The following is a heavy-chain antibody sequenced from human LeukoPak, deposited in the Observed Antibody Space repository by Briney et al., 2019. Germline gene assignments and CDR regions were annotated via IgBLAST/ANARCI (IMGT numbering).Heavy chain of an antibody. V-gene: IGHV3-21*01. D-gene: IGHD3-10*01. J-gene: IGHJ4*02. CDR2: ISSSSSYI. CDR3: ASVGNYYYGSGSYYNFDY. CDR1: GFTFSSYS. Sequence: GGSLRLSCAASGFTFSSYSMNWVRQAPGKGLEWVSSISSSSSYIYYADSVKGRFTISRDNAKNSLYLQMNSLRAEDTAVYYCASVGNYYYGSGSYYNFDYWGQGILVTVSS.